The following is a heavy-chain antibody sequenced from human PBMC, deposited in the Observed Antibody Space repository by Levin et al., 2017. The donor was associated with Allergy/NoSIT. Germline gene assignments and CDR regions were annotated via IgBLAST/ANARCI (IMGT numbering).Heavy chain of an antibody. CDR2: INPSGGDP. CDR1: GYTFTHHY. D-gene: IGHD2-2*01. CDR3: AKDEALVVPGVHQRYYYGMDV. J-gene: IGHJ6*02. Sequence: EASVKVSCKASGYTFTHHYIHWVRQPPERGLKGVGIINPSGGDPNYAQKFQGRVTMTTDASSRTVYMELTSLGSEDTAVYYCAKDEALVVPGVHQRYYYGMDVWGQGTTVTVSS. V-gene: IGHV1-46*01.